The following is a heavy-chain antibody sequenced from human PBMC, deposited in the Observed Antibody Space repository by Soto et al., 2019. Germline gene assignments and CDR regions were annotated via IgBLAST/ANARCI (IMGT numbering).Heavy chain of an antibody. J-gene: IGHJ6*02. CDR2: IRSKANSYAT. V-gene: IGHV3-73*01. CDR1: GFTFSGSA. CDR3: TSRGKAVDTAMVTRSYYYGMDV. D-gene: IGHD5-18*01. Sequence: GGSLRLSCAASGFTFSGSAMHWVRQASGKGLEWVGRIRSKANSYATAYAASVKGRFTISRDDSKNTAYLQMNSLKTEDTAVYYCTSRGKAVDTAMVTRSYYYGMDVWGQGTTVTVS.